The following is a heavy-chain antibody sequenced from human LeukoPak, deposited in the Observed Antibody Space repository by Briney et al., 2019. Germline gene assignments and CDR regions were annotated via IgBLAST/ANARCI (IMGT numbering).Heavy chain of an antibody. V-gene: IGHV1-2*02. J-gene: IGHJ4*02. CDR1: GYTFSGFH. CDR2: INPKNGDT. Sequence: ASVKVSCKASGYTFSGFHINWVRQAPGQGPEWMGWINPKNGDTHYAQDFLGRVTMTRDTSISTAYMELSRLTSDDTAVYYCAREGRLRNGYDNFYIWGQGTLVTVSS. D-gene: IGHD5-18*01. CDR3: AREGRLRNGYDNFYI.